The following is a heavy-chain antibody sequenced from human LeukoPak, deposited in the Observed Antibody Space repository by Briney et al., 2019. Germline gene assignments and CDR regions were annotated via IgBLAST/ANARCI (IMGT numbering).Heavy chain of an antibody. D-gene: IGHD6-13*01. CDR3: ARGNLIGHSSSWYLFDY. Sequence: GGSLRLSCAASGFTFTTYSMNWVRQAPGKGLEWVSAISGNGGRTYYADSVKGRFTISRDNSKNTLFLQMNSLRVEDTAVYYCARGNLIGHSSSWYLFDYWGQGALVTVSS. V-gene: IGHV3-23*01. CDR2: ISGNGGRT. J-gene: IGHJ4*02. CDR1: GFTFTTYS.